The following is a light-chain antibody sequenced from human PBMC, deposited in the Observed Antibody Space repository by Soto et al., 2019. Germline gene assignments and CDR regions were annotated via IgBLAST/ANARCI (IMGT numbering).Light chain of an antibody. Sequence: DIQMTQSPSSVSASVGDSVTITCRASQDIASWLAWYQQKPGKAPNLLIYGASTLQSGVPSRFSGSRSGTDFTRTISSLQPEDFATYFCQKANSFPLTFGGGTKVEIK. CDR2: GAS. V-gene: IGKV1D-12*01. CDR3: QKANSFPLT. CDR1: QDIASW. J-gene: IGKJ4*01.